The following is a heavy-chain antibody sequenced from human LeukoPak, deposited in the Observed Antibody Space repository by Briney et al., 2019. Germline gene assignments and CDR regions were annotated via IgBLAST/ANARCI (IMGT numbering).Heavy chain of an antibody. CDR3: ARVIGVVLWFGELKQFDH. CDR2: ISAYDGNT. Sequence: ASLTLSCTASGCTFTSYGMSWVRQAPGQGLEWMGWISAYDGNTNYAHMLQGRVIITTDTSTSTAYMEMSSLRSDATAVYYWARVIGVVLWFGELKQFDHWGQGPLVTVST. J-gene: IGHJ4*02. V-gene: IGHV1-18*01. D-gene: IGHD3-10*01. CDR1: GCTFTSYG.